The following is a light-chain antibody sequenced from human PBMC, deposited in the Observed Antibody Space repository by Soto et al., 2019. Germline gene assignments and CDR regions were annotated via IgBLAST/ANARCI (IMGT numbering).Light chain of an antibody. CDR1: SGYSNYK. Sequence: QSVLTQPPSASASLGASVTLTCTLSSGYSNYKVDWYQQRPGKGPRFVMRVGTGGIVGSKGDGIPDRFSVLGSGLNRYLTIKNSQEEDESDYHCGADNGSGSNFVVFGGGTKLTVL. CDR2: VGTGGIVG. CDR3: GADNGSGSNFVV. V-gene: IGLV9-49*01. J-gene: IGLJ2*01.